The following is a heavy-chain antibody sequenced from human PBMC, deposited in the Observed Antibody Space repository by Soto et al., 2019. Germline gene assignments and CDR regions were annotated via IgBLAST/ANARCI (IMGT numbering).Heavy chain of an antibody. CDR1: GGSVNSGGYS. CDR2: ISPSGSP. J-gene: IGHJ5*02. V-gene: IGHV4-30-2*01. CDR3: ARGVLA. Sequence: LSLTCSVSGGSVNSGGYSWSWIRQPPGKGREWIGFISPSGSPAYNPSLKSRVTISVDRSNNQISLELSSVTAADTAVYYCARGVLAWGPGTLVTVSS. D-gene: IGHD2-8*01.